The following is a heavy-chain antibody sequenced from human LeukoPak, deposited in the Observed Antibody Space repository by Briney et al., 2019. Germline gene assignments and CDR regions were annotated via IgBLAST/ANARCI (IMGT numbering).Heavy chain of an antibody. Sequence: PSETLSLTCTVSGVSISSYYWSWIRQPPGKGLEWIGYIYYSGSTNYNPSLKSRVTISVDTSKNQFSLKLSSVTAADTAVYYCARSYSSGWYGFDYWGQGTLVTVSS. J-gene: IGHJ4*02. CDR2: IYYSGST. D-gene: IGHD6-19*01. CDR1: GVSISSYY. CDR3: ARSYSSGWYGFDY. V-gene: IGHV4-59*01.